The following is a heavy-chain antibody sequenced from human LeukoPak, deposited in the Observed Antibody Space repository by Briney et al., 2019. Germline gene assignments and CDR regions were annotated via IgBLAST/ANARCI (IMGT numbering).Heavy chain of an antibody. CDR1: GGSISSSSYY. D-gene: IGHD6-13*01. CDR3: ARHLGAGIAGRYYYYYYYMDV. J-gene: IGHJ6*03. V-gene: IGHV4-39*01. CDR2: IYYSGST. Sequence: SETLSLTCTVSGGSISSSSYYWGWIRQPPGKGLEWIGSIYYSGSTYYNPSLKSRVTISVDTSKNQFSLKLSSVTAADTAVYYCARHLGAGIAGRYYYYYYYMDVWGKGTTVSVSS.